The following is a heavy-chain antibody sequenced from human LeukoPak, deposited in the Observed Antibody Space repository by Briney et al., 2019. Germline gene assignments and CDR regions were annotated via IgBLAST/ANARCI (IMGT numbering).Heavy chain of an antibody. J-gene: IGHJ4*02. V-gene: IGHV1-2*02. D-gene: IGHD4-17*01. CDR1: GYTFTGSY. CDR3: AREYGDGDYYFDY. CDR2: INLNSGST. Sequence: ASVKVSCSASGYTFTGSYMNRVRESPGPGLGWMGGINLNSGSTNYAQKFQGRVTMTRDTSNSTAYMELSRLRSDDTAVYYCAREYGDGDYYFDYWGQGTLVTVSS.